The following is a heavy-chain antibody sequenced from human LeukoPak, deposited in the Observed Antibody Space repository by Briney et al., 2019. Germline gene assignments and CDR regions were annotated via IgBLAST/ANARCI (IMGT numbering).Heavy chain of an antibody. Sequence: SETLSLTCTVSSGSFSSYYWNWIRQPAGKGLEWIGRIYITGSTNYNPSLKSRVTISVDTSKNQFSLKLSSVTAADTAVYYCAGHHPRNTVDFWGQGTLVTVSS. V-gene: IGHV4-4*07. D-gene: IGHD2/OR15-2a*01. CDR2: IYITGST. J-gene: IGHJ4*02. CDR1: SGSFSSYY. CDR3: AGHHPRNTVDF.